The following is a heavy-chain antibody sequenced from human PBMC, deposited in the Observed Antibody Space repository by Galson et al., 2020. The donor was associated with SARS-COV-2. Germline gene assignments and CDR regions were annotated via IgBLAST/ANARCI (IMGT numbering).Heavy chain of an antibody. J-gene: IGHJ2*01. V-gene: IGHV3-53*05. Sequence: GGSLRLSCAASGFTVSSNYMSWVRQAPGKGLEWVSVIYSGGSTYYADSVEGRFTISRDNSKNTLYLQINSLRAEDTAVYYCARARGRSSWYSPNWYFDLWGRGTLVTVSS. CDR1: GFTVSSNY. CDR2: IYSGGST. D-gene: IGHD6-13*01. CDR3: ARARGRSSWYSPNWYFDL.